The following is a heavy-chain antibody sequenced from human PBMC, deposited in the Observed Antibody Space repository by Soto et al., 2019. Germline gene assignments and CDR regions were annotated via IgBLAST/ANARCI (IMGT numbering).Heavy chain of an antibody. Sequence: GGSLRLSCAASGFTFSSYWMSWVRQAPGKGLEWVANIKQDGSEKYYVDSVKGRFTISRDNAKNSLYLQMNSLRAEDTAVYYCARVAWSGYYNNWFDPWGQGTLVTVSS. D-gene: IGHD3-3*01. J-gene: IGHJ5*02. CDR3: ARVAWSGYYNNWFDP. V-gene: IGHV3-7*01. CDR1: GFTFSSYW. CDR2: IKQDGSEK.